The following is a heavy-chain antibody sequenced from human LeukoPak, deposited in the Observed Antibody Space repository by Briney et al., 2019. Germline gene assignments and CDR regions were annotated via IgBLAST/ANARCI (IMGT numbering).Heavy chain of an antibody. V-gene: IGHV5-51*01. D-gene: IGHD3-22*01. Sequence: GESLRISCKGSGYSFTSYWIGWVRQMPGKGLEWMGIIYPGDSDTTYSPSFQGQVTISADKSISTAYLQWSSLKASDTAVYYCARLRDYDRYFDRWGRGTLVTVSS. CDR1: GYSFTSYW. CDR2: IYPGDSDT. CDR3: ARLRDYDRYFDR. J-gene: IGHJ2*01.